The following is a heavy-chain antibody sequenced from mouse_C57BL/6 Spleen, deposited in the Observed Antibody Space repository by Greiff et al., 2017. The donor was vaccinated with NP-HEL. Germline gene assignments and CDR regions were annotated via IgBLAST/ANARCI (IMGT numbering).Heavy chain of an antibody. CDR2: IYPSDSET. Sequence: QVQLQQPGAELVRPGSSVKLSCKASGYTFTSYWMDWVKQRPGQGLEWIGNIYPSDSETHYNQKFKDKATLTVDKSSSTAYMQLSSLTSEDSAVYYCARKGLSYAMGYWGQGTSVTVSS. J-gene: IGHJ4*01. CDR3: ARKGLSYAMGY. D-gene: IGHD1-1*02. V-gene: IGHV1-61*01. CDR1: GYTFTSYW.